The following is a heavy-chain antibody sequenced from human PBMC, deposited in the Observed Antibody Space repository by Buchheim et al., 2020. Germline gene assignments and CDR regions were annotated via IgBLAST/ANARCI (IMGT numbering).Heavy chain of an antibody. Sequence: EVQVVESGGGLVQPGGSLRLSCAASGFTFSSYAMTWVRQAPGKGLEWVSTIFNTAGGTYYADSVKGRFTISRDNSQNMVYLQMNTLGAEDTALYYCARRMTFGATLGLDPWGQGTL. CDR1: GFTFSSYA. J-gene: IGHJ5*02. V-gene: IGHV3-23*04. D-gene: IGHD3/OR15-3a*01. CDR2: IFNTAGGT. CDR3: ARRMTFGATLGLDP.